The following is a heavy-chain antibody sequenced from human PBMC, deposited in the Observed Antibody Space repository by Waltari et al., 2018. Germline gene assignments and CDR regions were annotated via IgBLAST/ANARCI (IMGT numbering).Heavy chain of an antibody. CDR3: ARVSLRDYYYGMDV. V-gene: IGHV3-53*02. CDR2: ISSGGGT. CDR1: ELIVSSNY. Sequence: EVQLVETGGGLIQPGGSLKISCAASELIVSSNYMSWVRQAPGKGLGVGSVISSGGGTHYAGSVKGRFTISRDNSKNTRHLQMNSLRAEDTAVYYCARVSLRDYYYGMDVWGQGTTVTVSS. J-gene: IGHJ6*02.